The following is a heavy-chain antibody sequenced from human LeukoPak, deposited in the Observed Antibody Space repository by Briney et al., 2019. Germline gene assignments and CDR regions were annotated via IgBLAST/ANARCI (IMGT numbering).Heavy chain of an antibody. Sequence: SSETLSLTCTVSGGSISSYYWSWIRQPPGKGLKWIGYIYYSGSTNYNPSLKSRVTISVDTSKNQFSLKLSSVTAADTAVYYCARDVSCSGGSCADYWGQGTLVTVS. CDR1: GGSISSYY. D-gene: IGHD2-15*01. CDR2: IYYSGST. V-gene: IGHV4-59*01. CDR3: ARDVSCSGGSCADY. J-gene: IGHJ4*02.